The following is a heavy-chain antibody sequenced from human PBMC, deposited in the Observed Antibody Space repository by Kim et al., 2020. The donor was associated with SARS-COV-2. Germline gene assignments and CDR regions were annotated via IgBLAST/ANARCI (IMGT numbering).Heavy chain of an antibody. Sequence: GGSLRLSCAASGFTFSSYAMSWVRQAPGKGLEWVSAIGGSGGSTYYADSVKGRFTISRDNSKNTLYLQMNSLRAEDTAVYYCAKDLDRSGSIRGGFDYWGQGTLVTVSS. J-gene: IGHJ4*02. CDR3: AKDLDRSGSIRGGFDY. CDR2: IGGSGGST. D-gene: IGHD3-22*01. V-gene: IGHV3-23*01. CDR1: GFTFSSYA.